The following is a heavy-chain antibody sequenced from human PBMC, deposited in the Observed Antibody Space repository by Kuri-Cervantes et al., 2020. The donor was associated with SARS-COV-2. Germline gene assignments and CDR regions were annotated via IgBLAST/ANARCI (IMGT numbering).Heavy chain of an antibody. CDR1: GFTVSSNY. J-gene: IGHJ1*01. Sequence: GESLKISCAASGFTVSSNYLSWVRQAPGKGLEWVSVIYSGGSTYYPDSVKGRFTISRDNSKNTLYLQMNTLKTEDTAVFYCARDASYSGSYGSFQHWGQGTLVTVSS. CDR3: ARDASYSGSYGSFQH. CDR2: IYSGGST. D-gene: IGHD1-26*01. V-gene: IGHV3-66*01.